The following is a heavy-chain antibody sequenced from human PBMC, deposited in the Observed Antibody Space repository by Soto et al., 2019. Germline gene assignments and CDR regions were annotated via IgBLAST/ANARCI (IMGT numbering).Heavy chain of an antibody. CDR3: ARDMYFITAAGGGIDD. D-gene: IGHD3-22*01. J-gene: IGHJ4*02. Sequence: ESGGGLVQPGRSLRLSCAASGFTFDDNAMHWVRQSPGKGLEWVSGISWNSGTIAYADSVKGRFPISRDNANNSLYLQMNSPGAEDTALFYCARDMYFITAAGGGIDDWGQGTLVTVSS. CDR1: GFTFDDNA. V-gene: IGHV3-9*01. CDR2: ISWNSGTI.